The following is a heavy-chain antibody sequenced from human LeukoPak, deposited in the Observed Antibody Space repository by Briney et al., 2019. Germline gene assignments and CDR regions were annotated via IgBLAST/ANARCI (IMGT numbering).Heavy chain of an antibody. Sequence: GGSLRLSCAVSGSTFSGYWMSWVRQAPGKGLEWVANVKLDGSEKYYVDSLKGRFTISRDNAKNSLYLQMSSLRAEDTAVYYCARETRGVGASRSFDYWGQGALVTVSS. V-gene: IGHV3-7*01. CDR3: ARETRGVGASRSFDY. CDR1: GSTFSGYW. D-gene: IGHD1-26*01. J-gene: IGHJ4*02. CDR2: VKLDGSEK.